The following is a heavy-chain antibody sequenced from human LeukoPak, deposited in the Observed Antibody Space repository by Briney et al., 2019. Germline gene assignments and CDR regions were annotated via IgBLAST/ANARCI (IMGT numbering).Heavy chain of an antibody. Sequence: SETLSLTCTVSGGSISSYYWSWIRQPPGKGLEWIGYIYYSGSTNYNPSLKSRVTISVDTSKNQFSLKLSSVTAADTAVYYCARATVVVPAAMGLYYYYYYGMDVWGQGTTVTVSS. J-gene: IGHJ6*02. V-gene: IGHV4-59*12. CDR3: ARATVVVPAAMGLYYYYYYGMDV. CDR1: GGSISSYY. CDR2: IYYSGST. D-gene: IGHD2-2*01.